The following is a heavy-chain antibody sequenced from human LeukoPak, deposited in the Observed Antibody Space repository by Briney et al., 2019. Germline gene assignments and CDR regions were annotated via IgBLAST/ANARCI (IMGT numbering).Heavy chain of an antibody. Sequence: GGSLRLSCAASGFTVSSNYMGWVRQAPGKGLEWVSVIYSGGDTYYADSVKGRFTISRDNSKNTLYLQMNSLRAEDTAVYYCARDRVGAPFDYWGQGTLVTVSS. CDR3: ARDRVGAPFDY. CDR1: GFTVSSNY. J-gene: IGHJ4*02. D-gene: IGHD1-26*01. CDR2: IYSGGDT. V-gene: IGHV3-66*02.